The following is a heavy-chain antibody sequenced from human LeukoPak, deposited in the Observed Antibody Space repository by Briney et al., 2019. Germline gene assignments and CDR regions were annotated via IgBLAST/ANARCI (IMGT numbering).Heavy chain of an antibody. CDR2: IYSSGNT. D-gene: IGHD5-12*01. CDR3: AKSNGYGLIDY. CDR1: GFTFSSYE. Sequence: SGGSPRLSCAASGFTFSSYEMNWVRQAPGKGLEWIGNIYSSGNTYYNASLKSRVTMYIDTSKNQFSLKLSSVTAADTAMYYCAKSNGYGLIDYWGQGTLVTVSS. V-gene: IGHV4-59*04. J-gene: IGHJ4*02.